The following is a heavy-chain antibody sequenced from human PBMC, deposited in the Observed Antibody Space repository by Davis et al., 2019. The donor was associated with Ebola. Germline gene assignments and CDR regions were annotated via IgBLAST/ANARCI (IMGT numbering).Heavy chain of an antibody. D-gene: IGHD6-13*01. V-gene: IGHV4-39*07. J-gene: IGHJ6*02. Sequence: MPGGSLRLSCTVSGGSISSSSYYWGWIRQPPGKGLEWIGEINHSGSTNYNPSLKSRVTISVDTSKNQFSLKLSSVTAADTAVYYCARGKAAGRGNYYYYYGMDVWGQGTTVTVSS. CDR2: INHSGST. CDR3: ARGKAAGRGNYYYYYGMDV. CDR1: GGSISSSSYY.